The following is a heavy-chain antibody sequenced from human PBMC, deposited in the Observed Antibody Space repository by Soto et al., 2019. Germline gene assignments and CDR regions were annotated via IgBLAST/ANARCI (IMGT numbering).Heavy chain of an antibody. CDR3: ARESKSSSWYSAFDI. V-gene: IGHV1-2*04. D-gene: IGHD6-13*01. J-gene: IGHJ3*02. CDR2: INPNSGGT. CDR1: GYTFTGYY. Sequence: ASVKVSCKASGYTFTGYYMHWVRQAPGQGLEWMGWINPNSGGTNYAQKFQGWVTMTRDTSISTAYMELSRLRSDDTAVYYCARESKSSSWYSAFDIWGQGTMVTVSS.